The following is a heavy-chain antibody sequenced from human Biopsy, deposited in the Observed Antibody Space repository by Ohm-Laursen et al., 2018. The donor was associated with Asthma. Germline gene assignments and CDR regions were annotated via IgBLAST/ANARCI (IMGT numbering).Heavy chain of an antibody. CDR2: INSVFGTT. D-gene: IGHD2-2*01. Sequence: GSSVKVSCKSLGGTFNTYVIGWVRQAPGQGFEWMGGINSVFGTTTYPQKFQDRVTITADDSTGTVYMELSSLRSEDTAVYYCARKAGSCISRTCYSLDFWGQGTLVTVSS. CDR1: GGTFNTYV. CDR3: ARKAGSCISRTCYSLDF. J-gene: IGHJ4*02. V-gene: IGHV1-69*01.